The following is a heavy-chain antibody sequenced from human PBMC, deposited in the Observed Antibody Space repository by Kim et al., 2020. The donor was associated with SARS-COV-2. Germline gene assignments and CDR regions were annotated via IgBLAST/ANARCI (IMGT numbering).Heavy chain of an antibody. V-gene: IGHV4-39*01. CDR1: GGSISSSSYY. J-gene: IGHJ4*02. D-gene: IGHD6-13*01. CDR2: IYYSGST. Sequence: SETLSLTCTVSGGSISSSSYYWGWIRQPPGKGLEWIGSIYYSGSTYYNPSLKSRVTISVDTSKNQFSLKLSSVTAADTAVYYCARRVAAGQNFDYWAREPWSPSPQ. CDR3: ARRVAAGQNFDY.